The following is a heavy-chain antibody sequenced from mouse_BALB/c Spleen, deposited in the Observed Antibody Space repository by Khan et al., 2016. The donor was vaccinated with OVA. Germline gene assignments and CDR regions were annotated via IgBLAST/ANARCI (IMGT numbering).Heavy chain of an antibody. CDR2: TNPTNGRT. Sequence: QVQLQQPGAELVKAGASVKMSCKASGYTFTSYWMHWVKQRLGQGLEWFAETNPTNGRTYYTEKFKSKATLTVDKSSSTAYMLLSGPTFEDSAVYYCARSKKIVATYFDYWGQGTILTVSS. CDR3: ARSKKIVATYFDY. J-gene: IGHJ2*01. V-gene: IGHV1S81*02. D-gene: IGHD1-1*01. CDR1: GYTFTSYW.